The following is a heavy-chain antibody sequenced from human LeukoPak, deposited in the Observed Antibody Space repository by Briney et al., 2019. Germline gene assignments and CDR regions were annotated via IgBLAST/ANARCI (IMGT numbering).Heavy chain of an antibody. V-gene: IGHV3-48*02. CDR2: ISSSSSSTI. J-gene: IGHJ4*02. Sequence: PGGSLRLSCAASGYTFSSYSMNWVRQAPGRGLEWISFISSSSSSTILYADSVKGRFTISRDTAKNSLYLQMNSLRDEDTAVYYCARSRPVRGVTFDYWGQGTLVTVSS. CDR3: ARSRPVRGVTFDY. D-gene: IGHD3-10*02. CDR1: GYTFSSYS.